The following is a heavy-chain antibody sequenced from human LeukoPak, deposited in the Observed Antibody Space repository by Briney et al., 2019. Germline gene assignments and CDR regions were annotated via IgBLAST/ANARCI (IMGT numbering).Heavy chain of an antibody. Sequence: GRSLRLSCVVSAFTFSGYSMHWVRQAPGKGLEWVAFISHDGSNKYCADSVKGRFTISRDNSKNTLYLQMNSLRPEDTAVYYCARVGYDYNWYDAFDIWGQGTMVTVSS. D-gene: IGHD1-1*01. V-gene: IGHV3-30*04. CDR2: ISHDGSNK. CDR3: ARVGYDYNWYDAFDI. J-gene: IGHJ3*02. CDR1: AFTFSGYS.